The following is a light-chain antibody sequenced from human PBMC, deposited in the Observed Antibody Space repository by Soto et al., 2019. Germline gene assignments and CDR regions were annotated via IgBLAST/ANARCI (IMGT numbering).Light chain of an antibody. Sequence: DIQMTQSPSSLSASVGDRVTITCRASQTISTYLNWYQQKPGKAPKLLIYDASSMQSGVPSRFSGSGSRTDFPLTISSLQPEDFASYYRQQSYNTLTFGQGTRLEIK. CDR3: QQSYNTLT. CDR2: DAS. V-gene: IGKV1-39*01. CDR1: QTISTY. J-gene: IGKJ5*01.